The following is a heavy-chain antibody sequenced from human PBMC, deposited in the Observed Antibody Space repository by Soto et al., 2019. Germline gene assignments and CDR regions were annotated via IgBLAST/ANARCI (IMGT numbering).Heavy chain of an antibody. V-gene: IGHV4-39*01. Sequence: PSETLSLTCTVSGGSIRSSTYQWGWIRQPPGRGLEWIGSAYYSESTYYNPSLKRRVAVSVDKSKNQSSLAVTSPTDADPAVYYCASHRKWKVDYWGQGTLVTVSS. CDR1: GGSIRSSTYQ. CDR2: AYYSEST. D-gene: IGHD1-1*01. CDR3: ASHRKWKVDY. J-gene: IGHJ4*02.